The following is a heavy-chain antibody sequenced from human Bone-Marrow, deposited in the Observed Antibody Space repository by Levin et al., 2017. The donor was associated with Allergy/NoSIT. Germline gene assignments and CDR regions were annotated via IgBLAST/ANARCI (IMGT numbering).Heavy chain of an antibody. D-gene: IGHD2-2*01. CDR1: GGSFSGYY. V-gene: IGHV4-34*01. CDR2: INHSGST. Sequence: SETLSLTCAVYGGSFSGYYWSWIRQPPGKGLEWIGEINHSGSTNYNPSLKSRVTISVDTSKNQFSLKLSSVTAADTAVYYCARGRGVVVPAAMVSYYYGMDGWGQGTTVTVSS. J-gene: IGHJ6*02. CDR3: ARGRGVVVPAAMVSYYYGMDG.